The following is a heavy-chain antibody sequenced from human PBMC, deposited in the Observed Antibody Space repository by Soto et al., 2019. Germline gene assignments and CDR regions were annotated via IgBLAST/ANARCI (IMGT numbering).Heavy chain of an antibody. CDR3: ARGERVTYYYYGMDV. Sequence: QVQLVQSGAEVKKPGASVKVSCKASGYTFTSYDINWVRQAAGQGLEWMGWMNPHSGNTGYAQKFQGRVTMTRNTSISTAYMELSSLRSEDTAVYYCARGERVTYYYYGMDVWGQGTTVTVSS. V-gene: IGHV1-8*01. CDR2: MNPHSGNT. J-gene: IGHJ6*02. CDR1: GYTFTSYD. D-gene: IGHD2-21*02.